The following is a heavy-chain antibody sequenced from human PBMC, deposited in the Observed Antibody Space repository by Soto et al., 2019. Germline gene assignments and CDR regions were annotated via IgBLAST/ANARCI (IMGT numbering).Heavy chain of an antibody. CDR3: ARGESYYYYYMDV. CDR2: IYSGGST. Sequence: PGGSLRLSCAASGFTVSSNYMSWVRQAPGKGLEWVSVIYSGGSTYYADSVKGRFTISRHNSKNTLYLQMNSLRAEDTAVYYCARGESYYYYYMDVWGKGTTVTVSS. V-gene: IGHV3-53*04. J-gene: IGHJ6*03. CDR1: GFTVSSNY.